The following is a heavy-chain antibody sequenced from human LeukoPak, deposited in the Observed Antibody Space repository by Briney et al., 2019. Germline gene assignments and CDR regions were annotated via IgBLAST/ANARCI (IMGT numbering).Heavy chain of an antibody. CDR2: IYYSGST. CDR3: ALRRIAAAGLYWYFDL. J-gene: IGHJ2*01. V-gene: IGHV4-39*07. CDR1: GGSISSSSYY. Sequence: SETLSLTCTVSGGSISSSSYYWGWIRQPPGKGLEWIGSIYYSGSTYYNPSLKSRVTISVDTSKNQFSLKLSSVTAADTAVYYCALRRIAAAGLYWYFDLWGRGTLVTVSS. D-gene: IGHD6-13*01.